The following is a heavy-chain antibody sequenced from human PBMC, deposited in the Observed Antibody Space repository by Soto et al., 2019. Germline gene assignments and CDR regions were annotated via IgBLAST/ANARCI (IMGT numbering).Heavy chain of an antibody. CDR1: GGSISSYY. J-gene: IGHJ4*02. CDR2: IYSSGST. CDR3: ARGREGGSGWFVDY. Sequence: KTSETLSLTCTVSGGSISSYYWNWIRQPAGKGLEWIGRIYSSGSTNYNPSLKSRVTMSVDTSKNQFSLKLTSVTAADTAVYYCARGREGGSGWFVDYWGQGTLVTVSS. V-gene: IGHV4-4*07. D-gene: IGHD6-19*01.